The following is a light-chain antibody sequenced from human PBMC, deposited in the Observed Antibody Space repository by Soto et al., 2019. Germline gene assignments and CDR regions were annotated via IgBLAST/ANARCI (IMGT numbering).Light chain of an antibody. J-gene: IGLJ1*01. CDR2: QVT. CDR3: QTHDSSLSAYV. CDR1: SSDLAIYNY. Sequence: QSVLTQPASVSGSPGQSITISCTGTSSDLAIYNYVSWYQQQPGKAPKLMIYQVTNRPSGVSNRFSGSRSGNTASRTISGLQAEDEADYYCQTHDSSLSAYVFGTGTKVTVL. V-gene: IGLV2-14*01.